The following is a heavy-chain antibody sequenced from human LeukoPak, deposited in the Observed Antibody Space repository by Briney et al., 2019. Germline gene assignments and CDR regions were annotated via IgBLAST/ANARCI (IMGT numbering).Heavy chain of an antibody. Sequence: GSSVKVSCKASGGTFSSYAISWVRQAPGQGLEWMGGIIPSSGSTSYAQRFQGRVTMTRDTSTSTVYMELSSLRSEDTAVYYCARDDGGSYLRYFDYWGQGTLVTVSS. CDR2: IIPSSGST. V-gene: IGHV1-69*05. D-gene: IGHD1-26*01. CDR1: GGTFSSYA. CDR3: ARDDGGSYLRYFDY. J-gene: IGHJ4*02.